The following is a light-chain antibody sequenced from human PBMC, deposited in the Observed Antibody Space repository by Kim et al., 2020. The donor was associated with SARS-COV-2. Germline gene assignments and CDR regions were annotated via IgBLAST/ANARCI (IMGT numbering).Light chain of an antibody. Sequence: QTVVTQEPSFSVSPGGTVTLTCGLSSGSVSTSYYPSWYQQTPGQAPRTLIYSTNTRSSGVPDRFSGSILGNKAALTITGAQADDESDYYCVLYMGSDIKVFGGGTQLTVL. CDR3: VLYMGSDIKV. J-gene: IGLJ3*02. CDR2: STN. V-gene: IGLV8-61*01. CDR1: SGSVSTSYY.